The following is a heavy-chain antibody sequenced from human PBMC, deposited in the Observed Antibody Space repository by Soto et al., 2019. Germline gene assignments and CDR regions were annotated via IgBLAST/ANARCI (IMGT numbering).Heavy chain of an antibody. V-gene: IGHV2-5*01. CDR3: ARRLTVVPLAFDL. CDR2: IYWNDDT. D-gene: IGHD3-10*01. J-gene: IGHJ3*01. Sequence: QITLKESGPTLVKPTQTLTLTCTFSGFSLTTSGVGVGWIRQPPGKALEWLALIYWNDDTRYSPSLKNRVTITTDTSKNQVVLTMTDKDPVDTATYYCARRLTVVPLAFDLWGQGTMVTVSS. CDR1: GFSLTTSGVG.